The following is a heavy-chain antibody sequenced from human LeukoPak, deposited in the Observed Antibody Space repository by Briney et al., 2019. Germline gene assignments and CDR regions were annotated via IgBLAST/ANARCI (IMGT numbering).Heavy chain of an antibody. V-gene: IGHV3-7*01. CDR2: IKQDGSEK. J-gene: IGHJ4*02. CDR3: ARVSAVAGMGFDY. CDR1: GFTFRSYW. D-gene: IGHD6-19*01. Sequence: GGSLRLSCAASGFTFRSYWMSWVRQAPGKGLECVANIKQDGSEKYYVDSVKGRFTISRDNAKNSLYLQMNSLRAEDTAVYYCARVSAVAGMGFDYWGQGTLVTVPS.